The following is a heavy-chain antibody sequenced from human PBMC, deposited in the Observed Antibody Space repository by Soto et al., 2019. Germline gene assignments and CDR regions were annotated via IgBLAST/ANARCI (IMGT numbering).Heavy chain of an antibody. D-gene: IGHD2-15*01. V-gene: IGHV3-73*01. CDR3: TRSVVYCSGGSCYSGDAFDL. CDR1: GFTFSGST. CDR2: IRSKANSYAT. Sequence: PVGSLRLSCAASGFTFSGSTMHWVRQAPGKGLEWVGRIRSKANSYATADAASVKGRFTISRDDSKNTAYLQMNSLKTEDTAVYYCTRSVVYCSGGSCYSGDAFDLWGQGTMVTVSS. J-gene: IGHJ3*01.